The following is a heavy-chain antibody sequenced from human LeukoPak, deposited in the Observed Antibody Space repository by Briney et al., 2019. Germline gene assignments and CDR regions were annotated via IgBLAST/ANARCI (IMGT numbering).Heavy chain of an antibody. CDR3: ARTKLDYGDYEYYFDY. CDR1: GFSLSTSGMR. CDR2: IDWDDDK. D-gene: IGHD4-17*01. J-gene: IGHJ4*02. Sequence: SGPTLVNPTQTLTLTCTFSGFSLSTSGMRVSWIRQPPGKALEWLARIDWDDDKFYSTSLKTRLTISKDTSKNQVVLTMTNMDPVDTATYYCARTKLDYGDYEYYFDYWGQGTLATVSS. V-gene: IGHV2-70*04.